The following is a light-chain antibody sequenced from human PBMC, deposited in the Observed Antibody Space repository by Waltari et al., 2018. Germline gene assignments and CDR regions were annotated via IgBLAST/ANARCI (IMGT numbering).Light chain of an antibody. CDR2: KAS. CDR3: LQYNSYPWT. J-gene: IGKJ1*01. V-gene: IGKV1-5*03. CDR1: QRIVVW. Sequence: DIQVTQSPSTLSASVGDRVTITCRASQRIVVWLAWYQQKPGKAPRLLSYKASYLESGVPSRFSGSGSGTEFTLTISSLQADDFATYYCLQYNSYPWTFGQGTKVEIK.